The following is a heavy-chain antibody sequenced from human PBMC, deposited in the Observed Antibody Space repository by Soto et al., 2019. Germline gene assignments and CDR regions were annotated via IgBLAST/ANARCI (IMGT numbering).Heavy chain of an antibody. Sequence: SETLSLTCTVSGGSISSYYWSWIRQPPGKGLEWIGYIYYSGSTNYNPSLKSRVTISVDTSKNQFSLKLSSVTAADTAVYYCARDHRGDFWSGYRANYGMDVWGQGTTVTVSS. CDR3: ARDHRGDFWSGYRANYGMDV. V-gene: IGHV4-59*01. CDR1: GGSISSYY. CDR2: IYYSGST. J-gene: IGHJ6*02. D-gene: IGHD3-3*01.